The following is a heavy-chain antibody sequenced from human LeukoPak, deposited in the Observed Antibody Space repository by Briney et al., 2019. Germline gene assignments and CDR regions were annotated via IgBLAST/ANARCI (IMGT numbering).Heavy chain of an antibody. Sequence: GGSLRLSCAASGFTFDDYGMSWVRQAPGKGLEWGSGINWNGGSTVYADSVKGRFTISRDNAKNSLYLQMNSLRAEDTALDHCARQRPNLDWYFDLWGRGTLVTVSS. CDR3: ARQRPNLDWYFDL. J-gene: IGHJ2*01. CDR1: GFTFDDYG. V-gene: IGHV3-20*01. CDR2: INWNGGST.